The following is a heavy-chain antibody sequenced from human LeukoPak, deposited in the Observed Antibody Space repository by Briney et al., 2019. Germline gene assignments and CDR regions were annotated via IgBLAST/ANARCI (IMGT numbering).Heavy chain of an antibody. Sequence: SETLSLTCTVSGGSISSSSYYWGWIRQPPGKGLEWIGSIYYSGSTYYNPSLKSRVTISVDTSKNQFSLKLSSVTAADTAVYYCARVERGLDHDAFDIWGQGTMVTVSS. V-gene: IGHV4-39*07. CDR1: GGSISSSSYY. CDR2: IYYSGST. CDR3: ARVERGLDHDAFDI. D-gene: IGHD3/OR15-3a*01. J-gene: IGHJ3*02.